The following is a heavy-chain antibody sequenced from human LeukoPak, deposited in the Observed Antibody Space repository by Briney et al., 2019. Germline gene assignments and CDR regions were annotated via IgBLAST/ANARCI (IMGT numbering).Heavy chain of an antibody. CDR1: GFTFSSFS. CDR3: ARMGHGYYFDY. D-gene: IGHD5-24*01. Sequence: PGGSLRLSCAASGFTFSSFSMIWVRQAPGKGLEWVSYISSSGSTIYYADSVKGRFTISRDNAKNSLYLQMNSLRAEDTAVYYCARMGHGYYFDYWGQGTLVTVSS. J-gene: IGHJ4*02. V-gene: IGHV3-48*04. CDR2: ISSSGSTI.